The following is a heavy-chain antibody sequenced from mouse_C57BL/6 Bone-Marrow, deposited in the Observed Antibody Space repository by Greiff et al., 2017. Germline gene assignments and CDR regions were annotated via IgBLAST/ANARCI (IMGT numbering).Heavy chain of an antibody. V-gene: IGHV5-16*01. D-gene: IGHD1-1*01. CDR2: INYDGSST. CDR1: GFTFSDYY. J-gene: IGHJ1*03. Sequence: EVQVVESEGGLVQPGSSMKLSCTASGFTFSDYYMAWVRQVPEKGLEWVANINYDGSSTYYLDSLKSRFIISRDNAKNILYLQMSSLKDEDTATYYCARVGTVVAHWYFDVWGTGTTVTVSS. CDR3: ARVGTVVAHWYFDV.